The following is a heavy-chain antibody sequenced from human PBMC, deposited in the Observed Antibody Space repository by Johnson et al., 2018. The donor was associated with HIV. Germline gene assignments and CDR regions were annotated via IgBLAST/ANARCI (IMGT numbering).Heavy chain of an antibody. Sequence: QVQLVESGGGVVQPGRSLRLSCAASGFTFSSYAMHWVRQPPGKGLEWVAVISYDGSNKYYADSVKGRFTISRDNSKNTLYLQMNSLRAEDTAVYYCARSMTTVTVAFDIWGQGTMVTVSS. D-gene: IGHD4-17*01. CDR1: GFTFSSYA. J-gene: IGHJ3*02. CDR2: ISYDGSNK. V-gene: IGHV3-30-3*01. CDR3: ARSMTTVTVAFDI.